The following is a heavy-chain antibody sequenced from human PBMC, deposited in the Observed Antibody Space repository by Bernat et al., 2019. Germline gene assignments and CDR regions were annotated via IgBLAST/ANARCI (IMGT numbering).Heavy chain of an antibody. CDR3: ARAFVVVPAAIPTNYYYGMDV. Sequence: EVQLVESGGGLVQPGGSLRLSCAASGFTVSSNYMSWVRQAPGKGLEWVSVIYSGGSTYYADSVKGRFTISRHNSKNTLYLQMNSLRAEDTAVYYCARAFVVVPAAIPTNYYYGMDVWGQGTTVTVSS. D-gene: IGHD2-2*02. CDR2: IYSGGST. J-gene: IGHJ6*02. V-gene: IGHV3-53*04. CDR1: GFTVSSNY.